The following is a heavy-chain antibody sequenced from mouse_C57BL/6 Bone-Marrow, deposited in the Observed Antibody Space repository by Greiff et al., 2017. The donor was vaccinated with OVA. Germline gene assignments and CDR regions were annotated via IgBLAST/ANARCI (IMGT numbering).Heavy chain of an antibody. D-gene: IGHD2-10*01. CDR3: ARSPCYDLDY. J-gene: IGHJ2*01. Sequence: QVQLQQSGAELMKPGASVKLSCKASGYTFTGYWIEWVKQRPGHGLEWIGEIVPGSGSTNYNEKFKSKATLTADTSSNTAYMQLSSLTTEDSAIYYCARSPCYDLDYWGQGTTLTVSS. CDR1: GYTFTGYW. V-gene: IGHV1-9*01. CDR2: IVPGSGST.